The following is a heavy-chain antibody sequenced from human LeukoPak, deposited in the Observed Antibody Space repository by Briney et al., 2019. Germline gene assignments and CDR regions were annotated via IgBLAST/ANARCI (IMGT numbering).Heavy chain of an antibody. D-gene: IGHD6-6*01. Sequence: SETLSLTCTVSGGSISSGGYYWSWIRQPPGKGLEWIEYIYHSGSTYYNPSLKSRATISVDRSKNQFSLKLSSVTAADTAVYYCARDAVRPRHYFDYWGQGTLVTVSS. CDR1: GGSISSGGYY. CDR2: IYHSGST. J-gene: IGHJ4*02. CDR3: ARDAVRPRHYFDY. V-gene: IGHV4-30-2*01.